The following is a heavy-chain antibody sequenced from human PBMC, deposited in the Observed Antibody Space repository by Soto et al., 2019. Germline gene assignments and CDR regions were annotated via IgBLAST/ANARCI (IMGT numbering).Heavy chain of an antibody. D-gene: IGHD6-13*01. CDR2: INAGNGNT. CDR1: GYTFTSYA. J-gene: IGHJ6*02. Sequence: ASANVSCRASGYTFTSYAMNRVRQAPGQRLEWMGWINAGNGNTKYSQKFQARVTITRDTSASTAYMELSSLRSEDTAVYYCERVLSIAAAGNYYSMDVCGQGSTVT. V-gene: IGHV1-3*01. CDR3: ERVLSIAAAGNYYSMDV.